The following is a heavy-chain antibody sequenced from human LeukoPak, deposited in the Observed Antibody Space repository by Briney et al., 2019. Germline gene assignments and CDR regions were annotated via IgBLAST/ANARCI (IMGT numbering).Heavy chain of an antibody. Sequence: SETLSLTCTVSGGSISSSSYYWGWIRQPPGKGLEWIGSIYYSGSTYYNPSLKSRVTISVDTSKNQFSLKLSSVTAADTAVYYCARGGGYSSSWYGGYFDYWGQGTLVTVSS. CDR1: GGSISSSSYY. CDR3: ARGGGYSSSWYGGYFDY. CDR2: IYYSGST. V-gene: IGHV4-39*01. D-gene: IGHD6-13*01. J-gene: IGHJ4*02.